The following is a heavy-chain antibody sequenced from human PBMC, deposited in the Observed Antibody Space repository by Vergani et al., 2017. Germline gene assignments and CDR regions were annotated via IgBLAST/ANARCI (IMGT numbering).Heavy chain of an antibody. J-gene: IGHJ6*03. D-gene: IGHD2-2*01. CDR1: GDSVSSNSAA. CDR2: TYYRSKWYN. V-gene: IGHV6-1*01. CDR3: AREVVVVPAAIKYYYYYMDV. Sequence: QVQLQQSGPGLVKPSQTLSLTCAISGDSVSSNSAAWNWIRQSPSRGLGWLGRTYYRSKWYNDYAVSVKSRITINPDTSKNQFSLQLNSVTPEDTAVYYWAREVVVVPAAIKYYYYYMDVWGKGTTVTVSS.